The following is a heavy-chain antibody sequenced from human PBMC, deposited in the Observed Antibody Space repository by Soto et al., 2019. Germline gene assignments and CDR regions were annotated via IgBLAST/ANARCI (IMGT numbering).Heavy chain of an antibody. V-gene: IGHV3-30*18. CDR1: GFTFSSYG. D-gene: IGHD3-3*01. J-gene: IGHJ4*02. Sequence: GGSLRLSCAASGFTFSSYGMHWVRQAPGKGLEWVAVISYDGSNKYYADSVKGRFTISRDNSKNTLYLQMNSLRAEDTAVYYCAKEGWDYDFWSGYLRRGGTTDYYFDYWGQGTLVTVSS. CDR2: ISYDGSNK. CDR3: AKEGWDYDFWSGYLRRGGTTDYYFDY.